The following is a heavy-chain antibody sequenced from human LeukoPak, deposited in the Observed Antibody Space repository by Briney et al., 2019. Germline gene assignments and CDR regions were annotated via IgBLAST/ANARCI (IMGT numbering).Heavy chain of an antibody. CDR3: AREVGYSSGWYEGVAFDI. V-gene: IGHV4-59*01. D-gene: IGHD6-19*01. CDR2: IYYSGST. Sequence: SETLSLTCTVSGGSISSYYWSWIRQPPGKGLEWIGYIYYSGSTNYNPSLKSRVTISVDTSKYQFSLKLSSVTAADTAVYYCAREVGYSSGWYEGVAFDIWGQGTMVTVSS. J-gene: IGHJ3*02. CDR1: GGSISSYY.